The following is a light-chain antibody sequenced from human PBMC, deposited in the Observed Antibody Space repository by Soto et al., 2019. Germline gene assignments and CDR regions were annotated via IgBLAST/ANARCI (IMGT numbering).Light chain of an antibody. V-gene: IGLV2-23*01. CDR1: SSDVGSYNL. J-gene: IGLJ1*01. CDR3: CSYAGSSTL. Sequence: QSALTQPASVSGSPGQSITISCTGNSSDVGSYNLVSWYQQHPGKAPKLMIYEGSKRPSGVSNRFSGSKSGNTASLTISGLQAEDEADYYCCSYAGSSTLFGTGTKLTVL. CDR2: EGS.